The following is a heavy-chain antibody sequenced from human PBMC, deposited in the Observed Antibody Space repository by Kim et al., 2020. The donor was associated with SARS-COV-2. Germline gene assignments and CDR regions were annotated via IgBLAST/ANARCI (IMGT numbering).Heavy chain of an antibody. CDR2: ISYDGSNK. J-gene: IGHJ4*02. D-gene: IGHD1-26*01. CDR1: GFTFSSYA. CDR3: ARAASGSYFFDFDY. Sequence: GGSLRLSCAASGFTFSSYAMHWVRQAPGKGLEWVAVISYDGSNKYYADSVKGRFTISRDNSKNTLYLQMNSLRAEDTAVYYCARAASGSYFFDFDYWGQG. V-gene: IGHV3-30-3*01.